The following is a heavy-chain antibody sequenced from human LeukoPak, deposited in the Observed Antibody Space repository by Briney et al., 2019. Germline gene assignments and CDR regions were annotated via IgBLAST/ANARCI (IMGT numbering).Heavy chain of an antibody. CDR2: IIPILGIA. CDR3: ARDGVGATPDY. Sequence: ASVKVCCKASGGTFSSYAISWVRQAPGQGLEWLGRIIPILGIANYAQKFQGRVTITADKSTSTAYMELSSLRSEDTAVYYCARDGVGATPDYWGQGTRVTVSS. CDR1: GGTFSSYA. D-gene: IGHD1-26*01. J-gene: IGHJ4*02. V-gene: IGHV1-69*04.